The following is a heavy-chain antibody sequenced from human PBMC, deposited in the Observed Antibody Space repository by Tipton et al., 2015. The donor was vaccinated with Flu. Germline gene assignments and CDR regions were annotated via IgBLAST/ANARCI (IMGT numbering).Heavy chain of an antibody. CDR2: IYTGGGT. Sequence: TLSLTCTVSGAAISIGAYYWTWTRRPADKGLEWIGRIYTGGGTNYNPSLKSRVTISIDTSKNQFSLRLSSVTAADTAVYYFARRVAGSGMAVWGQGTTVTVSS. CDR1: GAAISIGAYY. CDR3: ARRVAGSGMAV. D-gene: IGHD3-10*01. V-gene: IGHV4-61*02. J-gene: IGHJ6*02.